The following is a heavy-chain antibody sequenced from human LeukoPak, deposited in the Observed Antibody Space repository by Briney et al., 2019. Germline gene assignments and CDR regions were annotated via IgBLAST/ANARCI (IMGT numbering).Heavy chain of an antibody. V-gene: IGHV3-21*01. CDR2: ISRNSGAYT. Sequence: PGGSLRLSCAASGFTFSTYDMYWVRQAPGKGLECVASISRNSGAYTYYAASVKGRFTISRDNAKNSLYLQMNSLRAEDTAVYYCARDTLYDFWSGSLGCDYWGQGTLVTVSS. D-gene: IGHD3-3*01. CDR1: GFTFSTYD. J-gene: IGHJ4*02. CDR3: ARDTLYDFWSGSLGCDY.